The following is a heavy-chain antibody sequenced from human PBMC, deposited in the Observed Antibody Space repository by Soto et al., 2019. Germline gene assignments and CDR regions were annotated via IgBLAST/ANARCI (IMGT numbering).Heavy chain of an antibody. J-gene: IGHJ4*02. D-gene: IGHD2-15*01. Sequence: QVQLVQSGTEVKKPGSSVKVSCKASGGTFSSYSISWVRQAPGQGLEWMGRIIPILGLANYAQKFQGRVTITADKSTSTVYMDLSSLRSEDTAVYYFASPMNCSGGSCYFSNFDYWGQGTLVTVSS. CDR1: GGTFSSYS. CDR2: IIPILGLA. V-gene: IGHV1-69*02. CDR3: ASPMNCSGGSCYFSNFDY.